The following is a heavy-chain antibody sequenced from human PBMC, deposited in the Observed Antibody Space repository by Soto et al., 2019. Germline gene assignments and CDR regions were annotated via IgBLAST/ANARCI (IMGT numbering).Heavy chain of an antibody. Sequence: QVQLVESGGGVVQPGRSLRLSCAASGFTFSHYAMHWVRQAPGKGLEWVALMSYDGSNEYYADSVKGRFTISRDNSKNTRYLQMNSLGAEDTAVYYCAKDGSHNFDYWGQGTLVTVSS. CDR1: GFTFSHYA. V-gene: IGHV3-30*18. CDR3: AKDGSHNFDY. J-gene: IGHJ4*02. D-gene: IGHD1-26*01. CDR2: MSYDGSNE.